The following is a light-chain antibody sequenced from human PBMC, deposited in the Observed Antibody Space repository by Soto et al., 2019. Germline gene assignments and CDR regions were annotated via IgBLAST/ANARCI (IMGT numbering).Light chain of an antibody. V-gene: IGLV2-14*01. Sequence: QSVRTQPASVFGSPGQSITISCTGTSSDVGGYNYVSWYQQYPGKAPKLMIYGVTNRPSGVSNRFSGSKTGNTASLIISGLQAEDEAYYYCFSHRGGDSHVFGTGTKVTVL. CDR3: FSHRGGDSHV. CDR2: GVT. CDR1: SSDVGGYNY. J-gene: IGLJ1*01.